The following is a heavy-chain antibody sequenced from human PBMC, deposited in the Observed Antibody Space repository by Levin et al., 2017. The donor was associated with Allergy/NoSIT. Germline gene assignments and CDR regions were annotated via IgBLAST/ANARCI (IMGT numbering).Heavy chain of an antibody. D-gene: IGHD6-19*01. Sequence: GASVKVSCAASGFTFSSYGMHWVRQAPGKGLEWVAVISYDGSNKYYADSVKGRFTISRDNSKNTLYLQMNSLRAEDTAVYYCAGEQWLVLRAFDIWGQGTMVTVSS. V-gene: IGHV3-30*03. J-gene: IGHJ3*02. CDR2: ISYDGSNK. CDR3: AGEQWLVLRAFDI. CDR1: GFTFSSYG.